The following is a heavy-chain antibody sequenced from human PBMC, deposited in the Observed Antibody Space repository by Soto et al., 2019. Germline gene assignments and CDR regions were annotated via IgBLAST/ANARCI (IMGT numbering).Heavy chain of an antibody. CDR2: IGPSGTTT. V-gene: IGHV1-46*01. CDR1: GDTFTNYY. J-gene: IGHJ4*02. CDR3: ARLKVTSGLSY. Sequence: GXXVKVSCKASGDTFTNYYIHWVRQAPGQGLEWMGTIGPSGTTTFYAQNLQGRVTMTRDTSTGTLYMELSSLTSEDTAVYYCARLKVTSGLSYWGQGTLVTVSS. D-gene: IGHD6-19*01.